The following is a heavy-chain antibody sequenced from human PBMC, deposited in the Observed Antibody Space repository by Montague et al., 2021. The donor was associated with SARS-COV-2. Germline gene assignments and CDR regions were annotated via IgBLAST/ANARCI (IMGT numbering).Heavy chain of an antibody. V-gene: IGHV6-1*01. D-gene: IGHD1-14*01. CDR3: TRSWGWKEPHYYFDH. Sequence: CAISGDSVGGIRAARSWKEQTPSLHLHRQLVTHFRPKRNSEYAFSVKGRITINADTSTNQFSLQVNSVTPEDTAIYYCTRSWGWKEPHYYFDHWGQGTLVIVSS. CDR2: THFRPKRNS. J-gene: IGHJ4*02. CDR1: GDSVGGIRAA.